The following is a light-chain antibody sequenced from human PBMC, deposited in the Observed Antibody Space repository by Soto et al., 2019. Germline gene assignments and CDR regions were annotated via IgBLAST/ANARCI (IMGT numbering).Light chain of an antibody. CDR2: WAS. CDR1: QSILYSSTNRNY. V-gene: IGKV4-1*01. CDR3: QQFYSTPLT. J-gene: IGKJ4*01. Sequence: DIVMTQSPDSLAVSLGERASINCTSSQSILYSSTNRNYLTWYQQKPGQPPKLLIYWASTRESGVPDRFSGSGSGTDFTLSISSLQTEDVAVYYCQQFYSTPLTFGGGTKVEIK.